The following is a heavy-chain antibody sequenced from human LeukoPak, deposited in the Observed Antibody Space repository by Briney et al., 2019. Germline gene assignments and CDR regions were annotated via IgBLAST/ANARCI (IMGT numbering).Heavy chain of an antibody. D-gene: IGHD6-6*01. CDR1: GFTFDDYG. Sequence: GGSLRLSCAASGFTFDDYGVSWVRQAPGKGLEWVSGINWNGGSTGYADSVKGRFTISRDNAKNSLYLQMNSLRAEDTALYHCARDLRPRSYYYYGMDVWGQGTTVTVSS. CDR2: INWNGGST. CDR3: ARDLRPRSYYYYGMDV. J-gene: IGHJ6*02. V-gene: IGHV3-20*01.